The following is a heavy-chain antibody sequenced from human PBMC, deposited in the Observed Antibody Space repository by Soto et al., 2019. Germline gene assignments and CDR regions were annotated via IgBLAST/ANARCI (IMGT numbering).Heavy chain of an antibody. V-gene: IGHV3-11*06. CDR3: ARANGSGVWEQSSPRYYYYYYGMDV. CDR1: GFTFSDYY. Sequence: GGSLRLSCAASGFTFSDYYMSWIRQAPGKGLEWVSYISSSSSYTNYADSVKGRFTISRDNAKNSLYLQMNSLRAEDTAVYYCARANGSGVWEQSSPRYYYYYYGMDVWGQGTTVTVSS. D-gene: IGHD1-26*01. CDR2: ISSSSSYT. J-gene: IGHJ6*02.